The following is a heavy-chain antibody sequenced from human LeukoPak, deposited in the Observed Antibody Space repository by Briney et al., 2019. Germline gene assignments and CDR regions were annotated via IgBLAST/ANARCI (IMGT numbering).Heavy chain of an antibody. CDR2: INWNGGST. V-gene: IGHV3-20*04. Sequence: PGGSLRLSCAASGFTFDDYGMSWVRQVPGKGLEWVSGINWNGGSTGNADSVKGRFTISRDNAKNSLYLQMKSLRAEDTAVYYCARGKTSQNIVTRKTYNWFDPWGQGTLVTVSS. D-gene: IGHD2/OR15-2a*01. J-gene: IGHJ5*02. CDR3: ARGKTSQNIVTRKTYNWFDP. CDR1: GFTFDDYG.